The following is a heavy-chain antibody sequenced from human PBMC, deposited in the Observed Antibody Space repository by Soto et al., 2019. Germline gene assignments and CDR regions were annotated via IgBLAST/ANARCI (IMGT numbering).Heavy chain of an antibody. CDR3: ARGDGVRGVVQGYYFDY. CDR1: GFTFSSYA. J-gene: IGHJ4*02. D-gene: IGHD3-10*02. V-gene: IGHV3-30-3*01. CDR2: ISYDGSNK. Sequence: QVQLVESGGGVVQPGRSLRLSCAASGFTFSSYAMHWVRQAPGKGLEWVAVISYDGSNKYYADSVKGRFTISRDNSKNTLYLQMNSLRAEDTAVYYCARGDGVRGVVQGYYFDYWGQGTLVTVSS.